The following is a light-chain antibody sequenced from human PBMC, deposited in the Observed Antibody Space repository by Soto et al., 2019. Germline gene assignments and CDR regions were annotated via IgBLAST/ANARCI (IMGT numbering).Light chain of an antibody. CDR3: SSYRSDSTYV. V-gene: IGLV2-14*01. CDR1: SRDVGAYNS. Sequence: QSALTQPASVSGSPGQSITISCTGTSRDVGAYNSVSWYQQYPGKAPKLMMYTVTYRPSGVSDRFSGSKSGNTASLTISGLQTGDEADYYCSSYRSDSTYVFGTGTKLTVL. CDR2: TVT. J-gene: IGLJ1*01.